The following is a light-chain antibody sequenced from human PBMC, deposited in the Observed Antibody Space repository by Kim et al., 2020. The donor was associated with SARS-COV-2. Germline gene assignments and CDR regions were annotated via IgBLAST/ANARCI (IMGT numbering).Light chain of an antibody. CDR2: SDS. J-gene: IGLJ3*02. V-gene: IGLV3-21*04. CDR1: NIGSKS. CDR3: QVGDSSSDHPV. Sequence: SYELTQPPSVAVAPGKTARITCGGNNIGSKSVHWYQQKPGQAPVLVIYSDSDRPSGIPERFSGSNSGNTATLTISRVEAGDEADYYCQVGDSSSDHPVFGGVTQMTVL.